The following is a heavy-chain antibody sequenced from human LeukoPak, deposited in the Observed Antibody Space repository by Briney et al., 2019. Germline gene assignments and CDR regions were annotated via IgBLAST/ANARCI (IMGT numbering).Heavy chain of an antibody. J-gene: IGHJ3*02. CDR2: IYHSGST. CDR1: GYSISSDYY. Sequence: SETLSLTCAVSGYSISSDYYWGWIRQPPGKGLEWIGSIYHSGSTYYNPSLKSRVTISVDTSKNQFSLKLSSVTAADTAVYYCARLKSITIFGVVIYDAFDIWGQGTMVTVSS. CDR3: ARLKSITIFGVVIYDAFDI. V-gene: IGHV4-38-2*01. D-gene: IGHD3-3*01.